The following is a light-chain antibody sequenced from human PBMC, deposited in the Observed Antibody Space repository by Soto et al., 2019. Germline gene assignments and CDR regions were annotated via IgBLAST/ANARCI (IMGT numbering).Light chain of an antibody. CDR1: QSVSSY. V-gene: IGKV3-20*01. Sequence: EIVLTQSPATLSLSPGERATLSCRASQSVSSYLAWYQHKPGQAPRLLIYASSNRATGIPDRFSGSASGTDFTLTINRLEPEDFAVYYCQLYGISPHFGQGTRLEIK. CDR3: QLYGISPH. J-gene: IGKJ5*01. CDR2: ASS.